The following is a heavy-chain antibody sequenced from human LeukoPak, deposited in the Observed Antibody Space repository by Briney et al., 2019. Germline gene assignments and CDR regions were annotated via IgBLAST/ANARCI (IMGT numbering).Heavy chain of an antibody. J-gene: IGHJ4*02. V-gene: IGHV3-11*01. CDR2: ISSSGSTI. CDR1: GFTFSDYY. D-gene: IGHD2-2*01. CDR3: ARSIPAGNRR. Sequence: GGSLRLSCAASGFTFSDYYMSGIRQAPGKGLEWVSYISSSGSTIDYADSVKGRFTISRDNAKNSLYLQMNSLGAEDTAVYYCARSIPAGNRRWGQGTLVTVSS.